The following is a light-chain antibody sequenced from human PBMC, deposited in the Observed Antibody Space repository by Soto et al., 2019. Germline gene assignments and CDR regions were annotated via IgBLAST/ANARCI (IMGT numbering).Light chain of an antibody. CDR1: QSVSNNY. CDR3: QQYSSLWT. CDR2: GAS. Sequence: IALTPSAGTLSLSPGARATLSCRTSQSVSNNYLAWYQQKPGQAPRLLIYGASSRATGIPDRFSGSGSGTDFTLSISRLEPEYFAVYYCQQYSSLWTVCKGTKGDIK. J-gene: IGKJ1*01. V-gene: IGKV3-20*01.